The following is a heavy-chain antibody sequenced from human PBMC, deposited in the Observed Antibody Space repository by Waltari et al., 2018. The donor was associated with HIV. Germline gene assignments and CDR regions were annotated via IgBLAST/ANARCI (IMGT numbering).Heavy chain of an antibody. D-gene: IGHD3-3*01. Sequence: EVQLVESGGGLVQPGGSLRLSCAASGFTFSSYWMSWVRQAPGKGLELVANIKQDGSEKYYVDSVKGRFTISRDNAKNSLYLQMNSLRAEDTAVYYCARADYDFWSGSVYYYYGMDVWGQGTTVTVSS. CDR1: GFTFSSYW. J-gene: IGHJ6*02. CDR2: IKQDGSEK. CDR3: ARADYDFWSGSVYYYYGMDV. V-gene: IGHV3-7*01.